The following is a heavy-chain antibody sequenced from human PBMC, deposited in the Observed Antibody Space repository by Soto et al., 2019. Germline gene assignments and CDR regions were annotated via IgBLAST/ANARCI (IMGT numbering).Heavy chain of an antibody. J-gene: IGHJ4*02. Sequence: QVQLVQSGAEVKKPGASVKVSCKASGYTFTSYAMHWVRQAPGQRLEWMGWINAGHGNTKYSQKFQGKVTVTRDTAASSAYMELSSLRSEDTAVYYCARRVPQFTMSGGWDYFAYWGQGTLVTVSS. CDR3: ARRVPQFTMSGGWDYFAY. CDR2: INAGHGNT. V-gene: IGHV1-3*01. CDR1: GYTFTSYA. D-gene: IGHD3-10*02.